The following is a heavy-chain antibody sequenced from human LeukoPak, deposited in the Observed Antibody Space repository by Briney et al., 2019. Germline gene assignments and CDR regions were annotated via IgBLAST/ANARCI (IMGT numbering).Heavy chain of an antibody. Sequence: GGSLRLSCAASGFTFSSYSMNWVRQAPGKGLEWVSSISSSSSYIYYADSVKGRFTISRDNAKNSLYLQMNSLRAEDTAVYYCARDLGGNVLRYFDWLLPESYYYYYMDVWGKGTTVTVSS. CDR1: GFTFSSYS. J-gene: IGHJ6*03. D-gene: IGHD3-9*01. CDR2: ISSSSSYI. V-gene: IGHV3-21*01. CDR3: ARDLGGNVLRYFDWLLPESYYYYYMDV.